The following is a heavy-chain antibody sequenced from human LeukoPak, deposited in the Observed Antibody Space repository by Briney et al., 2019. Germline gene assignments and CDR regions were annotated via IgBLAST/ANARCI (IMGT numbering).Heavy chain of an antibody. Sequence: SETLSLTCTVSGGSISSSSYHWSWIRQPPGKGLEWIGYISYSGGPNYNPSHKSRVTISVDTSKNQFSLKLTSVTAADTAVYYCAREYYGSSGYYNDYWGQGALVTVSS. V-gene: IGHV4-61*01. D-gene: IGHD3-22*01. CDR1: GGSISSSSYH. CDR2: ISYSGGP. CDR3: AREYYGSSGYYNDY. J-gene: IGHJ4*02.